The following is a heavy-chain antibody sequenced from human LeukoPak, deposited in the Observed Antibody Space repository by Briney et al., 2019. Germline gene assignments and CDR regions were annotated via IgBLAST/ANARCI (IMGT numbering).Heavy chain of an antibody. D-gene: IGHD2-15*01. Sequence: SETLSLTCTVSGGSISSHYWTWIRQSPVKGLEWIGDISNSGSTSYNPSLNTRVPISIAPSNTHFSLKLTSVTAADTAVYYCGRDALVGYFSYYYMDVWGKGTTVTVSS. CDR2: ISNSGST. J-gene: IGHJ6*03. V-gene: IGHV4-59*11. CDR3: GRDALVGYFSYYYMDV. CDR1: GGSISSHY.